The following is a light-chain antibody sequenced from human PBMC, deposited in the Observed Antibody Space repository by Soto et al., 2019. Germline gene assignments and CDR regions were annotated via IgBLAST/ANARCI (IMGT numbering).Light chain of an antibody. V-gene: IGKV3-20*01. Sequence: EFVLTQSPGTLSLSPGERATLSCRASQTVRNNYLAWYQQKPGQAPRLLIYDASSRATGIPDRFSGGGSGTKFTLTINSLQSEDFAVYYCQRYNRWPLSFGGGTKVDI. CDR3: QRYNRWPLS. J-gene: IGKJ4*01. CDR1: QTVRNNY. CDR2: DAS.